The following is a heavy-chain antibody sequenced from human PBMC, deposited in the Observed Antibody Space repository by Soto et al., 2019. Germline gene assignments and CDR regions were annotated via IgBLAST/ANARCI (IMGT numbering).Heavy chain of an antibody. CDR1: GGSISSYY. CDR2: IYYSGST. J-gene: IGHJ6*02. CDR3: ASVDGERSSAFRPVGYCDGTDV. Sequence: QVQLQESGPGLVKPSETLSLTCTVSGGSISSYYWSWIRQPPGKGLEWIGYIYYSGSTNYNPSLMTQVPQPVDTSTHQSTHQMSCVTAAHAAAYYEASVDGERSSAFRPVGYCDGTDVRGQGNTVTVFS. D-gene: IGHD2-2*01. V-gene: IGHV4-59*08.